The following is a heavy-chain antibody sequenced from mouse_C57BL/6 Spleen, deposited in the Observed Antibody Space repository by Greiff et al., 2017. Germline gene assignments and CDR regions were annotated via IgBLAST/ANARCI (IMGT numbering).Heavy chain of an antibody. CDR3: ARRAVWKYDYDDGFAD. V-gene: IGHV1-80*01. CDR1: GSAFSSYW. D-gene: IGHD2-4*01. Sequence: QVQLQQPGAELVKPGASVKISCKASGSAFSSYWMNWVKQRPGKGLEWLGQIYPGAGDTNYNGKFKGKSTLTADKSSSTAYMQVSSLTSVDSSVYFCARRAVWKYDYDDGFADWGQGTLVTVSA. J-gene: IGHJ3*01. CDR2: IYPGAGDT.